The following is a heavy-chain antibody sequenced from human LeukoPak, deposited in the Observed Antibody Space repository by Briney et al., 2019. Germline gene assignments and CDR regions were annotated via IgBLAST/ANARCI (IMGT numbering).Heavy chain of an antibody. Sequence: PSETLSLTCSVSGASVSSYYWSWIRQPAGKGLEWIGRIYTSGSTNYNPSLKSRVTMSVDTSKNQFSLKLTSVNAADTALYYCTRDNGVDWYAFDIWGQGTVVTVSS. CDR1: GASVSSYY. J-gene: IGHJ3*02. V-gene: IGHV4-4*07. CDR2: IYTSGST. D-gene: IGHD3-9*01. CDR3: TRDNGVDWYAFDI.